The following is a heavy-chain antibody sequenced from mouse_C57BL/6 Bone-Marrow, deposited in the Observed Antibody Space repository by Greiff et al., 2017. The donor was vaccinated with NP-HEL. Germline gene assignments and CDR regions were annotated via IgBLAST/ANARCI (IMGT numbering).Heavy chain of an antibody. D-gene: IGHD1-1*01. CDR3: VSFITTPYYYAMDY. CDR1: GFSFNTYA. J-gene: IGHJ4*01. V-gene: IGHV10-1*01. Sequence: EVMLVESGGGLVQPKGSLKLSCAASGFSFNTYAMNWVRQAPGTGLEWVARIRSKSNNYATYYADSVKDRFTISRDDSDSMLYLQMNNFKTEDTAIYYCVSFITTPYYYAMDYWGQGTSVTVSS. CDR2: IRSKSNNYAT.